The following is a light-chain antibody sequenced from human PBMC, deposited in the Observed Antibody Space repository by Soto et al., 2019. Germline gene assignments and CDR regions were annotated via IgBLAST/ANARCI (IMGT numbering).Light chain of an antibody. J-gene: IGKJ1*01. CDR2: GAS. CDR3: QQYGNWPRT. Sequence: EIVMTQSPATLSVSPGERATLSCRASQSVSSKLAWYQQKPGQAPRLLIYGASTRATGIPARFSGSGSGTEFTLTISSLQSEDFAVYYCQQYGNWPRTFGQGTKADIK. CDR1: QSVSSK. V-gene: IGKV3-15*01.